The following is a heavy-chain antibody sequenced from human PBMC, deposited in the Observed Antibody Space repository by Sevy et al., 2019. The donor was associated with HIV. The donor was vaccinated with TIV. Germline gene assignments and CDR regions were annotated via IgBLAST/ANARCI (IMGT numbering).Heavy chain of an antibody. Sequence: GGSLRLSCAASGFTFSSYAVSWVRQAPGKGLEWVSAISGSGGSTYYADSVKGRFTISRDNSKNTLYLQMNSLRAEDTAVYYCAKDHDDYGDSHFDYWGQGTLVTVSS. D-gene: IGHD4-17*01. J-gene: IGHJ4*02. CDR1: GFTFSSYA. CDR2: ISGSGGST. CDR3: AKDHDDYGDSHFDY. V-gene: IGHV3-23*01.